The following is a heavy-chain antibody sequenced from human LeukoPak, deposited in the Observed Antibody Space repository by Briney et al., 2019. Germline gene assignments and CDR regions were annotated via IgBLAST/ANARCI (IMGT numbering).Heavy chain of an antibody. J-gene: IGHJ4*02. CDR1: GFTFSSYE. Sequence: GGSLRLSCAASGFTFSSYEMNWVRQAPGKGLEWVSYISSSGSTIYYADSVKGRFTISRDNAKNSLYLQMNSLRAEDTALYYCAKDGLGGSYFDYWGQGTLVTVSS. CDR2: ISSSGSTI. V-gene: IGHV3-48*03. D-gene: IGHD1-26*01. CDR3: AKDGLGGSYFDY.